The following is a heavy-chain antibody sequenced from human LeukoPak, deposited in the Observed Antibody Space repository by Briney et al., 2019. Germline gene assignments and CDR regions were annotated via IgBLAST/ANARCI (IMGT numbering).Heavy chain of an antibody. CDR2: INPSGGST. Sequence: ALVKVSCKASGYTFTSHYMHWVRQAPGQGLEWMGIINPSGGSTSYAQKFQGRVTMTRDTSTSTVYMELSSLRSEDTAVYYCARVDILTGYYSYWGQGTLVTVSS. J-gene: IGHJ4*02. D-gene: IGHD3-9*01. CDR3: ARVDILTGYYSY. V-gene: IGHV1-46*01. CDR1: GYTFTSHY.